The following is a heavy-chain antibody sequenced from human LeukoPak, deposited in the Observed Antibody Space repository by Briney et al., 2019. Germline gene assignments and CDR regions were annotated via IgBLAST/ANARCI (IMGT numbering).Heavy chain of an antibody. CDR3: ARLELRLGEFSDFDY. J-gene: IGHJ4*02. Sequence: GKSLKISFKGSGYSFTSHWISWVRQMPGKGLEWLGTIDPSDSYTNYSPSFRGHVTISVDKSITTAYLQWSSLTASDTAMYYCARLELRLGEFSDFDYWGQGTLVSVTS. CDR1: GYSFTSHW. D-gene: IGHD3-16*02. CDR2: IDPSDSYT. V-gene: IGHV5-10-1*01.